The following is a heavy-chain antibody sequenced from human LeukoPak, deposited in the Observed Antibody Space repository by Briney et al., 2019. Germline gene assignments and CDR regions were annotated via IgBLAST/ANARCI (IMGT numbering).Heavy chain of an antibody. Sequence: SETLSLTCTVSGGSISSYYWSWIRQPPGKGLEWIGRIYTSGSTNYNPSLKSRVTISVDKSKNQFSLKLISVTAADTAVYYCARDPNLTGCSSTSCYNYWGQGTLVTVSS. J-gene: IGHJ4*02. CDR1: GGSISSYY. CDR3: ARDPNLTGCSSTSCYNY. D-gene: IGHD2-2*02. CDR2: IYTSGST. V-gene: IGHV4-4*07.